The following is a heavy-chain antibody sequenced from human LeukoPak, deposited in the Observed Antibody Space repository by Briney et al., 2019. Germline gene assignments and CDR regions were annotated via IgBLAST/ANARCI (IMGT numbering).Heavy chain of an antibody. CDR3: ARESTPTYYYDSSGYGLDY. Sequence: ASVKVSCKASGGTFSSYAISWVRQAPGQGLEWMGGIIPILGIANYAQKFQGRVTITADKSTSTAYMGLSSLRSEDTAVYYCARESTPTYYYDSSGYGLDYWGQGTLVTVSS. CDR2: IIPILGIA. V-gene: IGHV1-69*10. D-gene: IGHD3-22*01. J-gene: IGHJ4*02. CDR1: GGTFSSYA.